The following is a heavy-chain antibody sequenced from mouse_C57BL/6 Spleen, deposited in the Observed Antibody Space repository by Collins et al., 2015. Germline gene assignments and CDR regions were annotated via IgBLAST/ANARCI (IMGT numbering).Heavy chain of an antibody. Sequence: QVQLQQPGAELVMPGASVKLSCKASGYTFTSYWMHWVKQRPGQGLEWIGGIDPSDSYTNYNQKFKGKSTLTVDKSSSTAYMQLSSLTSEDSAVYYCARSGGYDSAWFAYWGQGTLVTVSA. V-gene: IGHV1-69*01. CDR3: ARSGGYDSAWFAY. J-gene: IGHJ3*01. CDR1: GYTFTSYW. D-gene: IGHD2-4*01. CDR2: IDPSDSYT.